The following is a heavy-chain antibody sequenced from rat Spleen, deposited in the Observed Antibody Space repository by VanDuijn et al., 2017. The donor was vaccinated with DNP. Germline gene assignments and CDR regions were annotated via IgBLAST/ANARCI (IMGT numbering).Heavy chain of an antibody. Sequence: QVQLKESGPGLVQPSQTLSLTCTVAGFSLTSYNVHWVRQPPGKDLEWMGVIWNTGGTQYNSALKSRLSISKDTSKSQVFLKMNSLRSEHTATYYCVRGDTMRRSVVDYWGQGVMVTVSS. CDR2: IWNTGGT. V-gene: IGHV2-41*01. CDR1: GFSLTSYN. D-gene: IGHD1-12*01. CDR3: VRGDTMRRSVVDY. J-gene: IGHJ2*01.